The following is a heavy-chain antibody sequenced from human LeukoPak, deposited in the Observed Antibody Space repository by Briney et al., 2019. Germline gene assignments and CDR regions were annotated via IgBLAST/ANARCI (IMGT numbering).Heavy chain of an antibody. CDR3: ARPHYDSSGLSNWFDP. CDR1: GGFISSYY. D-gene: IGHD3-22*01. V-gene: IGHV4-59*05. CDR2: IYYSGST. Sequence: PSETLSLTCTVSGGFISSYYWSWIRQPPGKGLEWIGSIYYSGSTYYNPSLKSRVTISVDTSKNQFSLKLSSVTAADTAVYYCARPHYDSSGLSNWFDPWGQGTLVTVSS. J-gene: IGHJ5*02.